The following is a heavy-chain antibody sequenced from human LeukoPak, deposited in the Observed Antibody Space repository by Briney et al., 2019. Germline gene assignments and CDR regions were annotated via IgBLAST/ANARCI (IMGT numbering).Heavy chain of an antibody. J-gene: IGHJ4*02. CDR2: INHSGST. CDR3: ASAIVGATSGDY. Sequence: SETLSLTCAVYGGSFGGYYWSWIRQPPGKGLEWIGEINHSGSTNYNPSLKSRVTISVDTSKNQFSLKLSSVTAADTAVYYCASAIVGATSGDYWGQGTLVTVSS. V-gene: IGHV4-34*01. D-gene: IGHD1-26*01. CDR1: GGSFGGYY.